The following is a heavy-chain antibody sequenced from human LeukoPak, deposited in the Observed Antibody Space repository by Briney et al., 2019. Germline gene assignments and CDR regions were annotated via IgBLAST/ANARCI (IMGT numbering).Heavy chain of an antibody. CDR3: AKDTLTSGSHYGCDS. CDR1: GFTFSSYA. J-gene: IGHJ4*02. V-gene: IGHV3-23*01. CDR2: ISGSGGTT. D-gene: IGHD1-26*01. Sequence: PGGSLRLSCAASGFTFSSYAMNWVRQAPGKGLECVSAISGSGGTTHYADSVKGRFTICRDNSKNTLYLQMNSLRVEDTAIYYCAKDTLTSGSHYGCDSWGQGTLVTVSS.